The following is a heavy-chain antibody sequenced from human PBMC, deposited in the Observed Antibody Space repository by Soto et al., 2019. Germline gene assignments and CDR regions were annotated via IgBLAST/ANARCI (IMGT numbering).Heavy chain of an antibody. CDR2: IKQDGSEK. V-gene: IGHV3-7*04. CDR1: GFTFSSYW. Sequence: EVKLVESGGDLVQPGGSLRLSCAAYGFTFSSYWMSWVRQAPGKGLEWVANIKQDGSEKYYVDSVKGRFTISRDNAKNSLYLQMNSLRAEDTAVYYCARDWSYYDYVWGSYRPLDYWGQGTLVTVSS. J-gene: IGHJ4*02. D-gene: IGHD3-16*02. CDR3: ARDWSYYDYVWGSYRPLDY.